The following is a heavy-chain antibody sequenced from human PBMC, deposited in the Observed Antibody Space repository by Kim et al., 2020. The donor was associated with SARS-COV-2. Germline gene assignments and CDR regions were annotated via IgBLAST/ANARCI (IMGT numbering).Heavy chain of an antibody. J-gene: IGHJ6*02. V-gene: IGHV7-4-1*02. CDR1: GYTFTSYA. D-gene: IGHD6-19*01. CDR3: ATPEHSSGWYRLYGMDV. Sequence: ASVKVSCKASGYTFTSYAMNWVRQAPGQGLEWMGWINTNTGNPTYAQGFTGRFVFSLDTSVSTAYLQISSLKAEDTAVYYCATPEHSSGWYRLYGMDVWGQGTTVTVSS. CDR2: INTNTGNP.